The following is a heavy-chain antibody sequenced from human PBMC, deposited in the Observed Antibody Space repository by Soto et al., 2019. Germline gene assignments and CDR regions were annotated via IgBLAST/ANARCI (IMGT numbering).Heavy chain of an antibody. J-gene: IGHJ6*04. V-gene: IGHV3-48*01. CDR2: ISSSSSTI. D-gene: IGHD2-8*01. Sequence: GGSLRLSCAASGFTFSDYYMNWVRQAPGKGLEWVSYISSSSSTIYYADSVKGRFTISRDNAKNSLYLQMNSLRAEDTAVYYCARDKYVMDVWGKGTTVTVSS. CDR3: ARDKYVMDV. CDR1: GFTFSDYY.